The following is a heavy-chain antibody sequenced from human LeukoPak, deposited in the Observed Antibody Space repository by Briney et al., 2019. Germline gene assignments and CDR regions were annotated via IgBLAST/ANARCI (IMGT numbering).Heavy chain of an antibody. CDR2: IYYSGST. CDR1: GGSISSGGYY. V-gene: IGHV4-31*03. Sequence: SETLSLTCTVSGGSISSGGYYWSWIRQDPGKGLEWIGYIYYSGSTYYNPSLKSRVTISVDTSKNQFSLKLSSVTAADTAVYYCARGQWLAQLRVFDYWGQGTLVTVSS. D-gene: IGHD6-19*01. CDR3: ARGQWLAQLRVFDY. J-gene: IGHJ4*02.